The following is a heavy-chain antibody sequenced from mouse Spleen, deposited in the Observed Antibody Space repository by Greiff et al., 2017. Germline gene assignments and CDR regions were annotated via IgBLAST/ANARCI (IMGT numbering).Heavy chain of an antibody. CDR2: IYPGDGDT. V-gene: IGHV1-82*01. CDR1: GYAFSSSW. D-gene: IGHD1-3*01. CDR3: AREWNLEAWFAY. Sequence: QVQLKESGPELVKPGASVKISCKASGYAFSSSWMNWVKQRPGKGLEWIGRIYPGDGDTNYNGKFKGKAKLTADKSSSTAYMQLSSLTSEDSAVYFCAREWNLEAWFAYWGQGTLVTVSA. J-gene: IGHJ3*01.